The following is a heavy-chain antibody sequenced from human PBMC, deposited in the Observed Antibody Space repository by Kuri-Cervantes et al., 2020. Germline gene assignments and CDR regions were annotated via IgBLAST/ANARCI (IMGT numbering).Heavy chain of an antibody. D-gene: IGHD6-19*01. V-gene: IGHV3-74*01. CDR2: INSDGSST. Sequence: LSLTCVASGFTLNNYWMHWVRQPPGKGLVWVSRINSDGSSTSYADSVKGRFTISRDNAKNTLYLQMNSLRAEDTAVYYCARPNPGYSSALLVYWGQGTLVTVSS. J-gene: IGHJ4*02. CDR1: GFTLNNYW. CDR3: ARPNPGYSSALLVY.